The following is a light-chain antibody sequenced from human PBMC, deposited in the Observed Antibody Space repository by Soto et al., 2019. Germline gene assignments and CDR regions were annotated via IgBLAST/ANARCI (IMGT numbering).Light chain of an antibody. Sequence: QSVLTQPPSASGTPGQRVTISCSGSNSNIGNNAVAWYQQLPGAAPTLLIYRDNQRPSGVPDRFSGSKSDTSATLAISGLQSDDEADYFCAAWDDSLTGVIFGGGTKLTVL. CDR2: RDN. V-gene: IGLV1-44*01. J-gene: IGLJ2*01. CDR1: NSNIGNNA. CDR3: AAWDDSLTGVI.